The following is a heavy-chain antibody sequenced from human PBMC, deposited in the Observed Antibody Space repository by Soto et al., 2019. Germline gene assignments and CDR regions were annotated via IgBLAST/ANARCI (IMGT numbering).Heavy chain of an antibody. J-gene: IGHJ6*02. V-gene: IGHV1-69*01. CDR1: GGTFSSYA. Sequence: QVQLVQSGAEVKKPGSSVNVSCKASGGTFSSYAISWLRQAPGQGPEWMGGVVPILETTIYAQKFLGRMTITADESTTTVFMELRGLTAEDMAVYYFAEDWGRDGDSWPILYFAMDVWGPGITVIVAS. D-gene: IGHD2-21*02. CDR2: VVPILETT. CDR3: AEDWGRDGDSWPILYFAMDV.